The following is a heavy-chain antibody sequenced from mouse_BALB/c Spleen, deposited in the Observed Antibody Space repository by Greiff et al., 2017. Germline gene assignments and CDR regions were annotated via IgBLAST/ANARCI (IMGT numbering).Heavy chain of an antibody. Sequence: EVKLMESGPGLVKPSQSLSLTCSVTGYSITSGYYWNWIRQFPGNKLEWMGYISYDGSNNYNPSLKNRISITRDTSKNQFFLKLNSVTTEDTATYYCARDRYSDAMDYWGQGTSVTVSS. CDR2: ISYDGSN. D-gene: IGHD1-1*01. V-gene: IGHV3-6*02. J-gene: IGHJ4*01. CDR3: ARDRYSDAMDY. CDR1: GYSITSGYY.